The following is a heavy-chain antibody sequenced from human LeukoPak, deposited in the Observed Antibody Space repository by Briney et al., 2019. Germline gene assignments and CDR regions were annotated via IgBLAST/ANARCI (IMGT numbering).Heavy chain of an antibody. CDR2: IRSKANSYAT. J-gene: IGHJ4*02. Sequence: GGSLRLSCAASGFTFSGSAMHWVRQASGKGLEWVGRIRSKANSYATAYAASVKGRFTISRDDSKNTAYLQMNSLKTEDTAVYYCTRHGPGIGVGPYYFDYWGQGTLVTVSS. D-gene: IGHD1-26*01. V-gene: IGHV3-73*01. CDR1: GFTFSGSA. CDR3: TRHGPGIGVGPYYFDY.